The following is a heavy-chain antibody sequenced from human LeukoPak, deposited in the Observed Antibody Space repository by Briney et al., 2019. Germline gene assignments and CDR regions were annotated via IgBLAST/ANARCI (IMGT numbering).Heavy chain of an antibody. CDR2: IYSGGST. V-gene: IGHV3-66*01. CDR1: GFTVSSNY. J-gene: IGHJ6*03. Sequence: GGSLRLSCAASGFTVSSNYMSWVRQAPGKGLEWVSVIYSGGSTYYADSVKGRFTISRDNSKNTVYLQMGSLRAEDMAVYYCARGGSGSYRVISYFHYYMDVWGKGTTVTISS. D-gene: IGHD3-10*01. CDR3: ARGGSGSYRVISYFHYYMDV.